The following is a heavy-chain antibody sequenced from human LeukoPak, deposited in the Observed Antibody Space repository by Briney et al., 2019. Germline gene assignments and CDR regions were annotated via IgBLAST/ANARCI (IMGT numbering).Heavy chain of an antibody. J-gene: IGHJ5*02. CDR2: INHSGST. CDR1: GGSFSGYY. CDR3: ASIPLDYGDYGAHWFDP. D-gene: IGHD4-17*01. Sequence: SETLSLTCAVYGGSFSGYYWSWIRQPPGKGLEWIGEINHSGSTNYNPSLKSRVTISVDTSKNQFSLKLSSVTAADTAVYYCASIPLDYGDYGAHWFDPWGQGTLVTVSS. V-gene: IGHV4-34*01.